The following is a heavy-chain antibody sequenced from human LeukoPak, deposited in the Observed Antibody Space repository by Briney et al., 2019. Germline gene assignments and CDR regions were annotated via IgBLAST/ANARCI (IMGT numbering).Heavy chain of an antibody. D-gene: IGHD2-15*01. CDR2: ISGSGGST. V-gene: IGHV3-23*01. J-gene: IGHJ4*02. CDR1: GFSVVRYV. CDR3: ANDINPWLLTGEFDY. Sequence: GGSLRLPRAGSGFSVVRYVLSWVRQAPRKGLEGVSCISGSGGSTHYPASVKGRFSISRDDSKKTLYLQLTSLRAEDTAIYYCANDINPWLLTGEFDYWGQGTLVTVAS.